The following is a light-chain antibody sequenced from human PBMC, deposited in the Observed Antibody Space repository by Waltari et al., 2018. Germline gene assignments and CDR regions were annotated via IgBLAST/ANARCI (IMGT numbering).Light chain of an antibody. CDR1: QGISNY. CDR2: AAS. V-gene: IGKV1-27*01. J-gene: IGKJ4*01. CDR3: QKYNSDPLT. Sequence: DIQMTQSPSSLSASVGDRVTITCRASQGISNYLAWYQQKPGNVPKLLMYAASILQPGVPSRFSGTGSGSDFTLTISSLQPEDVATYYCQKYNSDPLTFGGGTKVEIK.